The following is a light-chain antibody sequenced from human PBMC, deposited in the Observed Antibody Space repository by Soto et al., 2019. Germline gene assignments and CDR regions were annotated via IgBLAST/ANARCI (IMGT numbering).Light chain of an antibody. J-gene: IGKJ4*01. CDR3: MQVLQTPPT. V-gene: IGKV2-28*01. CDR1: QSLLQSNGNNQ. Sequence: EIVMTQSPLSLPVTPGEPASISCRSSQSLLQSNGNNQLGCVLQKPGQSPQLLVYLGSSRASGVHDRVSCIGLVTELSLKIRRVEPDEVCVYYCMQVLQTPPTFGGGTKVEIK. CDR2: LGS.